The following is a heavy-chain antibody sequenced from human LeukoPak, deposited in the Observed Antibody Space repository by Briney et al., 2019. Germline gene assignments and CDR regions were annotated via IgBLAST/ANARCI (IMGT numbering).Heavy chain of an antibody. V-gene: IGHV3-74*01. CDR2: SKSGGRT. CDR1: GFTFSNYW. CDR3: ARAPSEIGGYYPEYFRH. D-gene: IGHD3-22*01. J-gene: IGHJ1*01. Sequence: QPGGSLRLSCAAAGFTFSNYWMHWVRQAPGKGLVWVSRSKSGGRTNYADSVKGRFTISRDNSMNTVSLQMNSLRAEDTGVYYCARAPSEIGGYYPEYFRHWGQGTLVTVSS.